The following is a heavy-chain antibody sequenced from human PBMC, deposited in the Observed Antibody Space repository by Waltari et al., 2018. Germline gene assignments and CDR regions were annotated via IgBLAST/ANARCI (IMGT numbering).Heavy chain of an antibody. D-gene: IGHD3-9*01. Sequence: QVQLQQWGAGLLKPSETLSLTCAVYGGSFSGYYWSWIRKPPGKGLGWIGEINHSGSPNYNPSLEGRVTISVDTSKNQFSLKLSSVTAADTAVYYCARHVDNQRLTDYWGQGTLVTVSS. V-gene: IGHV4-34*01. J-gene: IGHJ4*02. CDR1: GGSFSGYY. CDR2: INHSGSP. CDR3: ARHVDNQRLTDY.